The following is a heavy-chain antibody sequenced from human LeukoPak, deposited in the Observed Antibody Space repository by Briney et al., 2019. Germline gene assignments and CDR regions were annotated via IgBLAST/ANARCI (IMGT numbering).Heavy chain of an antibody. V-gene: IGHV3-30-3*01. CDR1: GFTFSSYA. D-gene: IGHD3-22*01. J-gene: IGHJ4*02. CDR2: ISYDGSNK. Sequence: PGRSLRLSCAASGFTFSSYAMRWVRQAPGKGLEWVAVISYDGSNKYYADSVKGRFTISRDNSKNTPYLQMNSLRAEDTAVYYCARDANYYDSSGYLDWGQGTLVTVSS. CDR3: ARDANYYDSSGYLD.